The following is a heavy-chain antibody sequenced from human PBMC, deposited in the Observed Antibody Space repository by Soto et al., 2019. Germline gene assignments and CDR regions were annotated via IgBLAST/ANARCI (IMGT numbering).Heavy chain of an antibody. J-gene: IGHJ6*02. V-gene: IGHV4-4*07. Sequence: SETLSLTCTVSGGSISSYYWSWIRQPAGKGLEWIGRIYTGGSTNYNPSLKSRVTMSVDTSKNQFSLKLSSVTAADTAVYYCASLPAAGYYYYGMDVWGQGTTVTVSS. D-gene: IGHD6-13*01. CDR3: ASLPAAGYYYYGMDV. CDR2: IYTGGST. CDR1: GGSISSYY.